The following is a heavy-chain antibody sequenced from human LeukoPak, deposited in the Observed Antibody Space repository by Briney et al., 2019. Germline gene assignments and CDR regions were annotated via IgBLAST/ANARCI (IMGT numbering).Heavy chain of an antibody. D-gene: IGHD3-3*01. J-gene: IGHJ4*02. V-gene: IGHV3-7*01. CDR3: ARWRGAQSEFDY. Sequence: GGSLRLSCVGSGFMFSRYSMGWVRQAPGKGLEFVAHLKESGIEREYVDSVKGRFTISRDNAENLLYLQMNSLRAEDTALYFCARWRGAQSEFDYWGQGTQVTVSS. CDR2: LKESGIER. CDR1: GFMFSRYS.